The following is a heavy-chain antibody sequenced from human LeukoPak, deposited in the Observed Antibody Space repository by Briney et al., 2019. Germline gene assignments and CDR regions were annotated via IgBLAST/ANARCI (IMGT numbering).Heavy chain of an antibody. CDR1: GGSIGSYY. J-gene: IGHJ4*02. D-gene: IGHD6-13*01. Sequence: KPSETLSLTCTISGGSIGSYYWTWIRQSPGKGLEWIGYIDNSGSTNYNPSFKSRVTISVDTSKNQFSLKLSSVTAADTAVYFCARHGGSWTFDYWGQGTLVTVSS. V-gene: IGHV4-59*08. CDR2: IDNSGST. CDR3: ARHGGSWTFDY.